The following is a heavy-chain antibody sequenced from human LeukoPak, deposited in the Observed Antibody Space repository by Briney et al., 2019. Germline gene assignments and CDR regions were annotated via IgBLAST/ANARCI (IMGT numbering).Heavy chain of an antibody. V-gene: IGHV4-61*02. D-gene: IGHD5-18*01. CDR3: ARDADTAMATSIYGMDV. Sequence: SETLSLTCTVSGGSISSGSYYWGWLRQPAGRGLEGIGRIYTSGSTNYNPSLKRRITISVDTSKNQFSLKLSSVTAADTAVYYCARDADTAMATSIYGMDVWGQGTTVTVSS. J-gene: IGHJ6*02. CDR2: IYTSGST. CDR1: GGSISSGSYY.